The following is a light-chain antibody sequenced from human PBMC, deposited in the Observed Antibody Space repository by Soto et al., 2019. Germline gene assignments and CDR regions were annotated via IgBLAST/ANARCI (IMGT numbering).Light chain of an antibody. Sequence: EIVLTQSPGTLSLSPGERASLSCRASQSISSNYLAWFQQRPGQAPRLLIYGASTRATGIPERFSGSGSGTEFTLTISSLQPEDLATYYCQQTASFPYTFGQGTKVDIK. CDR2: GAS. CDR3: QQTASFPYT. J-gene: IGKJ2*01. CDR1: QSISSNY. V-gene: IGKV3-20*01.